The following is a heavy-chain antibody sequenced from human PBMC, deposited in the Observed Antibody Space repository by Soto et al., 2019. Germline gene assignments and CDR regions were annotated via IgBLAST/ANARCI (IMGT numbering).Heavy chain of an antibody. J-gene: IGHJ3*02. V-gene: IGHV2-5*02. CDR1: GFSLSTSGVG. CDR3: AHTLLRIVLVPAAVNDAFDI. Sequence: QITLKESGPTLVKPTQTLTLTCTFSGFSLSTSGVGVGWIRQPPGKALEWLALIYWDDDKRYSPSLKSRLTLTNDTSKNQLVLTMTNMDPVDTATYYCAHTLLRIVLVPAAVNDAFDIWGQGTMVTVSS. CDR2: IYWDDDK. D-gene: IGHD2-2*01.